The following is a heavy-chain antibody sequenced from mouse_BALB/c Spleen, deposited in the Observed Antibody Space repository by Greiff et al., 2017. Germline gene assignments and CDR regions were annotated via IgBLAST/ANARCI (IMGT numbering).Heavy chain of an antibody. CDR3: VRQGRLGTWFAY. CDR2: IRSKSNNYAT. Sequence: GGGLVQPKGSLKLSCAASGFTFNTYAMNWVRQAPGKGLEWVARIRSKSNNYATYYADSVKDRFTISRDDSQSMLYLQMNNLKTEDTAMYYCVRQGRLGTWFAYWGQGTLVTVSA. CDR1: GFTFNTYA. D-gene: IGHD3-3*01. V-gene: IGHV10-1*02. J-gene: IGHJ3*01.